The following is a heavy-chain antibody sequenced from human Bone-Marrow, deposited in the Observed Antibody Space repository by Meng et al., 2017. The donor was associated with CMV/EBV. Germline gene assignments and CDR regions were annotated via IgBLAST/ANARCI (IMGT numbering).Heavy chain of an antibody. CDR3: ATFPSGYAYYYNGMDV. V-gene: IGHV1-24*01. CDR1: GYTLTELS. D-gene: IGHD3-3*01. CDR2: FDPEDGET. J-gene: IGHJ6*02. Sequence: ASVKVSCKVSGYTLTELSMHWVRQAPGKGLEWMGGFDPEDGETIYAQKFQGRVTMTEDTSTDTAYMELSSLRSEDTAVYYCATFPSGYAYYYNGMDVWGQGTTVTVSS.